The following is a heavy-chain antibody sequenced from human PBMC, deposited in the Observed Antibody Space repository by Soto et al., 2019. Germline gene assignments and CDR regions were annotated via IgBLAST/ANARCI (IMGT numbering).Heavy chain of an antibody. V-gene: IGHV3-23*01. D-gene: IGHD3-3*01. CDR3: AKVIVRSITMFGVVPFDP. Sequence: GGSLRLSCAASGFTFSSYAMSWVRQAPGKGLEWVSAISGSGGSTYYADSVKGRFTISRDNSKNTLYLQMNRLRAEDTAVYYCAKVIVRSITMFGVVPFDPWGQGTLVTVSS. CDR2: ISGSGGST. CDR1: GFTFSSYA. J-gene: IGHJ5*02.